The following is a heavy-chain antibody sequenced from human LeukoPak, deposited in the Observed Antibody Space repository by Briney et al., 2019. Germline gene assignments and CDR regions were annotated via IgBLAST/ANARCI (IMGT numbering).Heavy chain of an antibody. CDR3: TRGGQAGTGDL. CDR1: GFTFSSYA. V-gene: IGHV3-7*01. Sequence: GGSLRLSCAASGFTFSSYAMSWARQSPGKGREWVANIKQDGSETYHVDSVKGRFTISRDNAKDSLYLEMNSLRAEDTAVYYCTRGGQAGTGDLWGQGTLVTVSS. CDR2: IKQDGSET. D-gene: IGHD3-10*01. J-gene: IGHJ5*02.